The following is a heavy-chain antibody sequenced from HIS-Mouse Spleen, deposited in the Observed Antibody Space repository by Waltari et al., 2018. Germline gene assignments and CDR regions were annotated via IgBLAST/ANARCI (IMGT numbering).Heavy chain of an antibody. CDR3: AGYNWNYGTDY. V-gene: IGHV4-34*01. D-gene: IGHD1-7*01. CDR1: GGSFRGSY. CDR2: INHSGST. Sequence: QVQLQQWGAGLLKPSETLSLTCAVYGGSFRGSYWSWIRQPPGKGLEWIGEINHSGSTNYNPSLKSRVTISVDTSKNQFSLKLSSVTAADTAVYYCAGYNWNYGTDYWGQGTLVTVSS. J-gene: IGHJ4*02.